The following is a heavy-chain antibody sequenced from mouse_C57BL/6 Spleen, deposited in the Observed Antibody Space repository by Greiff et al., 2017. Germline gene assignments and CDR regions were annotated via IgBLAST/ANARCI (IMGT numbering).Heavy chain of an antibody. CDR3: ATYDYANYYAMDY. V-gene: IGHV2-5*01. J-gene: IGHJ4*01. Sequence: VQLQQSGPGLVQPSQSLSITCTVSGFSLTSYGVHWVRQSPGKGLEWLGVIWRGGSTDYNAAFMSRLSITKDNSKSQVFFKMNSLQADDTAIYYCATYDYANYYAMDYWGQGTSVTVSS. D-gene: IGHD2-4*01. CDR2: IWRGGST. CDR1: GFSLTSYG.